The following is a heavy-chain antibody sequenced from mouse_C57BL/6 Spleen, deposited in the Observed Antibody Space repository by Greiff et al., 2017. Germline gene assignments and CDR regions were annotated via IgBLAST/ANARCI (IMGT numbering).Heavy chain of an antibody. Sequence: QVQLKQPGAELVRPGSSVKLSCKASGYTFTSYWMHWVKQRPIQGLEWIGNIDPSDSDTHYNQKFKDKATLTVDKSSSTAYMQLSSLASEDSAVYYCARSDYYGSSYGYFDVWGTGTTVTVSS. D-gene: IGHD1-1*01. V-gene: IGHV1-52*01. CDR1: GYTFTSYW. CDR3: ARSDYYGSSYGYFDV. J-gene: IGHJ1*03. CDR2: IDPSDSDT.